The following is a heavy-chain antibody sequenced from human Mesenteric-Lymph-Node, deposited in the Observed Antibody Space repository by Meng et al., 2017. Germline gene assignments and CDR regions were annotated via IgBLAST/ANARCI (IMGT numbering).Heavy chain of an antibody. J-gene: IGHJ4*02. CDR2: IYYSGST. V-gene: IGHV4-31*03. CDR1: GGSVSSGGYS. CDR3: ARVSSGWDYFDY. D-gene: IGHD6-19*01. Sequence: QVHPQDAAPGLVTPSPTPPLPCTVSGGSVSSGGYSWTWIRQHPGKGLEWFGHIYYSGSTFYNPSLKRRVIISIDTSKNQFSLNLRSVTAADTAVYYCARVSSGWDYFDYWGQGTLVTVSS.